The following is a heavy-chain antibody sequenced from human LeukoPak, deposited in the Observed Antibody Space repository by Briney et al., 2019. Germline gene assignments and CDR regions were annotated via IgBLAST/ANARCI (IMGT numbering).Heavy chain of an antibody. Sequence: PSETLSLTCTVSGGSISSYYWSWIRQPVGKGLEWIGRIYTSGSTNYNPSLKSRVTMSVDTSKNQFSLKLSSVTAADTAVYYCARDLFGDLRSDDAFDIWGQGTMVTVSS. CDR3: ARDLFGDLRSDDAFDI. CDR2: IYTSGST. J-gene: IGHJ3*02. CDR1: GGSISSYY. D-gene: IGHD4-17*01. V-gene: IGHV4-4*07.